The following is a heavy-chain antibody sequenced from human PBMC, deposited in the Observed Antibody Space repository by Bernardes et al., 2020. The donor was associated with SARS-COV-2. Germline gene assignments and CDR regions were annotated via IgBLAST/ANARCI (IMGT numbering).Heavy chain of an antibody. Sequence: GGSLRLSCEASGFTFSTYAMSWVRQAPGKGLEWVSDISGPGKTYYADSGKGRFIISRDNSKNTLYLEMNSLRAEDTAVYYCAKELAYGTTWRDYKYYFGMDVWGQGTTVTVSS. CDR3: AKELAYGTTWRDYKYYFGMDV. V-gene: IGHV3-23*01. CDR2: ISGPGKT. D-gene: IGHD2-8*01. CDR1: GFTFSTYA. J-gene: IGHJ6*02.